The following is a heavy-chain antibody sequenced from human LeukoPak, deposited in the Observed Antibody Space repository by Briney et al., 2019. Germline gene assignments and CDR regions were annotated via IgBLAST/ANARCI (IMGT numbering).Heavy chain of an antibody. V-gene: IGHV3-11*01. CDR2: ISSSGISI. CDR3: AKDLGWFDP. Sequence: GGSLRLSCAASGFTFSDYYMSWIRQAPGKGGEWGSYISSSGISIYYADSVKGRINISRENGKNSLYLHMNSLRAEDTAVYFCAKDLGWFDPWGQGTLVTVSS. CDR1: GFTFSDYY. J-gene: IGHJ5*02.